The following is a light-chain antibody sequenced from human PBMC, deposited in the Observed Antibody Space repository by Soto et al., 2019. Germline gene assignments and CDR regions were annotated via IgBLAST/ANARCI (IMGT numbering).Light chain of an antibody. CDR3: QQFSSYPIT. CDR1: QSFSSN. V-gene: IGKV3-15*01. Sequence: EIRMTHSPATLSVSPGERATLSCRASQSFSSNLAWYQQKPGQAPRLLIYGAYTRATGIPARFSGSGSGTEFTLTISSLQAEDFAVYYCQQFSSYPITFGGGTKVDIK. CDR2: GAY. J-gene: IGKJ4*01.